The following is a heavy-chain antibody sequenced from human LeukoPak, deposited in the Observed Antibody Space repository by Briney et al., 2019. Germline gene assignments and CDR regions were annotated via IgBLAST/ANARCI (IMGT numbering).Heavy chain of an antibody. Sequence: GGSLRLSCAASGFTFSSYSMNWVRQAPGKGLEWVANIKQDGSEKYYVDSVKGRFTISRDNTKNSLYLQMNSLRAEDTAVYYCARDHQLGAPMEDVWGQGTVVTVSS. CDR1: GFTFSSYS. D-gene: IGHD6-6*01. CDR3: ARDHQLGAPMEDV. V-gene: IGHV3-7*01. CDR2: IKQDGSEK. J-gene: IGHJ3*01.